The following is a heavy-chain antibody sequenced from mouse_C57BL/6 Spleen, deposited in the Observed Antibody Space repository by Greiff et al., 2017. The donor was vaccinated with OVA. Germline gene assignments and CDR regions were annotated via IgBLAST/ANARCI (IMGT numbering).Heavy chain of an antibody. CDR1: GYAFSSSW. J-gene: IGHJ1*03. V-gene: IGHV1-82*01. CDR2: IYPGDGDT. Sequence: VQLQQSGPELVKPGASVKISCKASGYAFSSSWMNWVKQRPGKGLEWIGRIYPGDGDTNYNGKFKGKAILTADKSSSTAYMQLSSLTSEDSAVYFCARSRDGYYWYFDVWGTGTTVTVSS. CDR3: ARSRDGYYWYFDV. D-gene: IGHD2-3*01.